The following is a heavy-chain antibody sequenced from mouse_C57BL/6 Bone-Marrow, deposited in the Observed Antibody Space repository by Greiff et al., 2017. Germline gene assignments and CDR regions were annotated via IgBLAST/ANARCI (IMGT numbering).Heavy chain of an antibody. Sequence: QVHVKQPGAELVKPGASVKLSCKASGYTFTSYWMHWVKQRPGQGLEWIGMIHPNSGSTNYNEKFKSKATLTVDKSSSPAYMQLSSLTSEDSAVYYCARWTLYYYGSSWYFDVWGTGTTVTVSS. CDR1: GYTFTSYW. CDR3: ARWTLYYYGSSWYFDV. J-gene: IGHJ1*03. D-gene: IGHD1-1*01. CDR2: IHPNSGST. V-gene: IGHV1-64*01.